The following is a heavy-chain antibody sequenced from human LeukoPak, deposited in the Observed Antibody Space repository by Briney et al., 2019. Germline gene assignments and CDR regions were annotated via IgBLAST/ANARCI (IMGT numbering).Heavy chain of an antibody. CDR1: GFTVSSNY. CDR3: AKTYSSRFPPYYYYYYMDV. V-gene: IGHV3-53*05. CDR2: IYSGGST. Sequence: PGGSLRLSCAASGFTVSSNYMSWVRQAPGKGLEWVSVIYSGGSTYYADSVKGRFTISRDNSKNTLYLQMNSLRAEDTAVYYCAKTYSSRFPPYYYYYYMDVWGKGTTVTISS. J-gene: IGHJ6*03. D-gene: IGHD6-13*01.